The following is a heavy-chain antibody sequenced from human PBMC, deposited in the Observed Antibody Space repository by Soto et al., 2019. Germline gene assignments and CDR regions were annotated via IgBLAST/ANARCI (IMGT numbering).Heavy chain of an antibody. CDR1: GFTFSSYS. Sequence: GGSLRLSCAASGFTFSSYSMNWVRQAPGKGLEWVSSISSSSSYIYYADSVKGRFTISRDNAKNSLYLQMNSLRAEDTAVYYCARGLVVVVVAATPGVDYWGQGTLVTVSS. D-gene: IGHD2-15*01. V-gene: IGHV3-21*01. J-gene: IGHJ4*02. CDR3: ARGLVVVVVAATPGVDY. CDR2: ISSSSSYI.